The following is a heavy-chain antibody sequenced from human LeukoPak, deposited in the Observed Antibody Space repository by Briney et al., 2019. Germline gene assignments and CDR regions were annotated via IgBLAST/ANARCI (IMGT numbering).Heavy chain of an antibody. Sequence: SETLSLTCTVSGGSVNSSTNYWDWVRQPPGKGLEWIASFYYSGSTYYNPSLESRVTISVDASKNHFSLKLSSVAAADTAVYYCAKHSRSGDSGYGNAFDIWGQGTMVTVSS. CDR1: GGSVNSSTNY. CDR3: AKHSRSGDSGYGNAFDI. D-gene: IGHD5-12*01. V-gene: IGHV4-39*01. J-gene: IGHJ3*02. CDR2: FYYSGST.